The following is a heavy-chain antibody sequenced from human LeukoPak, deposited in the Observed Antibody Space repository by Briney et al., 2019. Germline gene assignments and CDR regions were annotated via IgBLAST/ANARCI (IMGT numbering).Heavy chain of an antibody. J-gene: IGHJ4*02. V-gene: IGHV4-39*07. CDR1: GASISSSSYY. CDR3: ARDSDGLDS. Sequence: SETLSLTCSVFGASISSSSYYWDWVRQPPGKGLEWIGSLYYSGNTYYNPSLKSRVTMSIDTSKNSFSLNLRSVTAADTAIYYCARDSDGLDSWGQGILVTVSS. D-gene: IGHD3-10*01. CDR2: LYYSGNT.